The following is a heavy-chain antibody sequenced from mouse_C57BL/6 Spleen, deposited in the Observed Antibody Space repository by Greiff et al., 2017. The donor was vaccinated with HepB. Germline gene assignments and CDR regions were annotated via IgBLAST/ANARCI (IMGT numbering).Heavy chain of an antibody. V-gene: IGHV5-4*01. J-gene: IGHJ4*01. D-gene: IGHD3-2*02. CDR2: ISDGGSYT. Sequence: EVQRVESGGGLVKPGGSLKLSCAASGFTFSSYAMSWVRQTPEKRLEWVATISDGGSYTYYPDNVKGRFTISRDNAKNNLYLQMSHLQSEDTAMYYCARDRQLRLGYAMDYWGQGTSVTVSS. CDR1: GFTFSSYA. CDR3: ARDRQLRLGYAMDY.